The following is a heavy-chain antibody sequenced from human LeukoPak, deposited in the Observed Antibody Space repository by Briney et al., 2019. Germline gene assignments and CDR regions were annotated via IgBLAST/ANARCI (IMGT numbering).Heavy chain of an antibody. Sequence: GGSLRLSCTVSGFTFSSYGMHWVRQAPGKGLEWVSVISYDGSNKYYADSVKGRFTISRDNSKNTLYLQMNSLRAEDTAVYYCAKDGGFGELGSHYGMDVWAQGTTVTVSS. CDR3: AKDGGFGELGSHYGMDV. CDR2: ISYDGSNK. J-gene: IGHJ6*02. CDR1: GFTFSSYG. D-gene: IGHD3-10*01. V-gene: IGHV3-30*18.